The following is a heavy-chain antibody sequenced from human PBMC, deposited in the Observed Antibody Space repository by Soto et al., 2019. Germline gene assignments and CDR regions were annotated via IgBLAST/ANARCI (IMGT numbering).Heavy chain of an antibody. CDR2: IYYSGST. J-gene: IGHJ6*02. V-gene: IGHV4-61*01. D-gene: IGHD3-16*01. CDR3: ARVGLGFGSSYSYGMDV. CDR1: GGSVSSGSYY. Sequence: QVQLQESGPGLVKPSETLSLTCTVSGGSVSSGSYYWSWIRQPPGKGLEWIGYIYYSGSTNYNPTLKSRVTISVDTSKNQSSLELSSVTAADTAVYYCARVGLGFGSSYSYGMDVWGQGTTVTVSS.